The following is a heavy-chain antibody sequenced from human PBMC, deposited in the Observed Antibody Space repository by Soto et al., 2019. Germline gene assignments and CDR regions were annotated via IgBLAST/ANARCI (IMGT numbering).Heavy chain of an antibody. Sequence: ETLSLTCTVSGGSVSSGSYYWSWIRQPPGKGLEWIGYIYYSGSTNYNPSLKSRVTISVDTSKNQFSLKLSSVTAADTAVYYCATGFITMIVVAPYNYGMDVWGQGTTVTVSS. CDR3: ATGFITMIVVAPYNYGMDV. D-gene: IGHD3-22*01. CDR1: GGSVSSGSYY. V-gene: IGHV4-61*01. CDR2: IYYSGST. J-gene: IGHJ6*02.